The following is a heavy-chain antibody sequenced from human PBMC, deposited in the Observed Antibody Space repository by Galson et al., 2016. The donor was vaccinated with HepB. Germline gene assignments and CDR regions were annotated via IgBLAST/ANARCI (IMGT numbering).Heavy chain of an antibody. D-gene: IGHD3-10*01. CDR1: GFTFSTYA. Sequence: SLRLSCAASGFTFSTYALNWVRQAPGKGLEWVSAISDSGGSTYYADSVKGRFTISRDNAKNSLYLQMNSLRVEDTAVYYCAREYGQRVNFDCWGQGTLVTVSS. CDR3: AREYGQRVNFDC. V-gene: IGHV3-23*01. CDR2: ISDSGGST. J-gene: IGHJ4*02.